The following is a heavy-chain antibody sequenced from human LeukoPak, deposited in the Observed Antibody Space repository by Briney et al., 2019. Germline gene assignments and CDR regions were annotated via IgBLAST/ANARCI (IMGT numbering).Heavy chain of an antibody. Sequence: SETLSLTCTVSGASISGYYWSWIRQPPGKGLEWIGYIHYSGNTKYKSSLKSRVTTSVDTSRSQFSLKLSSVTAADTAVYYCARGVGCSGGSCYSVYWLDPWGQGTLVTVSS. V-gene: IGHV4-59*01. J-gene: IGHJ5*02. CDR3: ARGVGCSGGSCYSVYWLDP. CDR2: IHYSGNT. D-gene: IGHD2-15*01. CDR1: GASISGYY.